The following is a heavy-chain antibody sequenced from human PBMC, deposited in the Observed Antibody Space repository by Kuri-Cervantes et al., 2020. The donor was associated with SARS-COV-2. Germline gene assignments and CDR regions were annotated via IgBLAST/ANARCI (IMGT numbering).Heavy chain of an antibody. Sequence: SVKVSCKASGTAFSSFAINWVRQAPEQGLEWMGGTIPIFGSPIYAQKFQGRLSITADESTSSVHMELSSLSSQDTAIYYCASRMGDLTSYTWYKWFDPWGQGTLVTVSS. V-gene: IGHV1-69*13. CDR2: TIPIFGSP. D-gene: IGHD3-16*01. J-gene: IGHJ5*02. CDR3: ASRMGDLTSYTWYKWFDP. CDR1: GTAFSSFA.